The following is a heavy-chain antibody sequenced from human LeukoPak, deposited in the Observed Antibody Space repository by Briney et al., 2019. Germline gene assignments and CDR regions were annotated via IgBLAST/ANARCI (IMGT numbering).Heavy chain of an antibody. J-gene: IGHJ5*02. D-gene: IGHD3-3*01. CDR1: GGSTSSYY. V-gene: IGHV4-39*01. CDR2: IYYSGST. Sequence: SETLSLTCTVSGGSTSSYYWGWIRQPPGKGLEWIGSIYYSGSTYYNPSLKSRVTISVDTSKNQFSLKLSSVTAADTAVYYCARLRFLEWLTLNWFDPWGQGTLVTVSS. CDR3: ARLRFLEWLTLNWFDP.